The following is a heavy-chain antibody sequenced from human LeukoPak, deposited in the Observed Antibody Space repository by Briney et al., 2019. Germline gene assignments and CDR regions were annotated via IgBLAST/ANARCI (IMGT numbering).Heavy chain of an antibody. J-gene: IGHJ4*02. D-gene: IGHD6-19*01. CDR2: ISNDGSRK. Sequence: EPGRSLRLSCAPSGFTFSRHGMHWVRQAPGKGLEWVAIISNDGSRKYYAHSVEGRFTISRDNSKNTLYLQMNSLRAEDTAVYYCASYFHVAGTRLDYWGQGTLVTVSS. V-gene: IGHV3-30*03. CDR3: ASYFHVAGTRLDY. CDR1: GFTFSRHG.